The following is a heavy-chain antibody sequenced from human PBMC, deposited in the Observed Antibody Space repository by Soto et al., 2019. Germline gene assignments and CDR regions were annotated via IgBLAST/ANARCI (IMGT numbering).Heavy chain of an antibody. J-gene: IGHJ4*02. CDR3: AHLTTGGFYFGY. CDR1: GFSLRTSGVG. V-gene: IGHV2-5*02. Sequence: QITLKESGPTLVKPTQTLTLTCTFSGFSLRTSGVGVGWIRQPPGKALEWLALIYWDNGKRYRPSLKSRLTITKDTSKNQVVLRMTNMYPVDTATYYCAHLTTGGFYFGYWGQGTLVTVSS. D-gene: IGHD4-17*01. CDR2: IYWDNGK.